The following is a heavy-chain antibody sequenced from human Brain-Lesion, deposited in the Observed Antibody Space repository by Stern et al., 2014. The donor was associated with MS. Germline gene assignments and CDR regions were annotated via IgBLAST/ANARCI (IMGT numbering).Heavy chain of an antibody. Sequence: EDQLVESGGGLVKPGGSLRLSCEASGFTFNSYSMNWVRQAPGKGLEWVSSICAGTDNIYYADSVKGRFTISRDNTKNSLFLQMNTLRAEDTGVYYCARVDCSGTNCFYYYYGMDVWGQGTTVTVSS. D-gene: IGHD2-2*01. CDR2: ICAGTDNI. V-gene: IGHV3-21*01. J-gene: IGHJ6*02. CDR3: ARVDCSGTNCFYYYYGMDV. CDR1: GFTFNSYS.